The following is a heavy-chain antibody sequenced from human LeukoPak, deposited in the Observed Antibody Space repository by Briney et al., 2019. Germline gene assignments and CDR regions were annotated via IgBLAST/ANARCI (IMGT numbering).Heavy chain of an antibody. Sequence: ASVKVSCKASGYTFTCYYMHWVRQAPGQGLEWMGRINPNSGGTNYAQKFQGRVTMTRDTSISTAYMELSRLRSDDTAVYYCARAPSYDFWSGYYFDYWGQGTLVTVSS. CDR2: INPNSGGT. CDR3: ARAPSYDFWSGYYFDY. D-gene: IGHD3-3*01. V-gene: IGHV1-2*06. J-gene: IGHJ4*02. CDR1: GYTFTCYY.